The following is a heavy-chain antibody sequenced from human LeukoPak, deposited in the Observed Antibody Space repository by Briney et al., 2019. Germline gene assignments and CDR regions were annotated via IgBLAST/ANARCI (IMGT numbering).Heavy chain of an antibody. CDR3: ARVGVVEARTLGY. V-gene: IGHV1-24*01. D-gene: IGHD3-22*01. J-gene: IGHJ4*02. Sequence: ASVKVSCKVSGYTLTELSMHWVRQAPGKGLEWMGGFDPEDGETIYAQKFQGRVTMTRDMSTSTVYMELSSLRSEDTAVYYCARVGVVEARTLGYWGQGTLVTVSS. CDR2: FDPEDGET. CDR1: GYTLTELS.